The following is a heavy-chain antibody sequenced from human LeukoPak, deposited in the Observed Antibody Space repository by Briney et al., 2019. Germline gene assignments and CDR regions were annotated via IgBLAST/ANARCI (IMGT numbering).Heavy chain of an antibody. Sequence: PSETLSLTCAVYGGSFSGYYWSWIRQPPGKGLEWIGEINHSGSTNYNPSLKSRVTISVDTSKNQFSLKLSSVTAADTAVYYCARAYSSGWGGNYYYYYYMDVWGKGTTVTISS. D-gene: IGHD6-19*01. CDR2: INHSGST. V-gene: IGHV4-34*01. J-gene: IGHJ6*03. CDR1: GGSFSGYY. CDR3: ARAYSSGWGGNYYYYYYMDV.